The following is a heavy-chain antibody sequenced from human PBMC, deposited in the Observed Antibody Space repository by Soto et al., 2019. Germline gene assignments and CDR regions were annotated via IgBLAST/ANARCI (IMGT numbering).Heavy chain of an antibody. CDR2: IWYDGSEK. Sequence: GGSLRLSCVASGFTFSNYGIHWVRQAPGKGLEWATVIWYDGSEKFYADSVKGRFTISRDNSKKTLYLQMNILRVEDTAVYYCAKDTTGSVDTWGQGTMVTVSS. CDR3: AKDTTGSVDT. J-gene: IGHJ4*02. CDR1: GFTFSNYG. V-gene: IGHV3-33*06. D-gene: IGHD3-9*01.